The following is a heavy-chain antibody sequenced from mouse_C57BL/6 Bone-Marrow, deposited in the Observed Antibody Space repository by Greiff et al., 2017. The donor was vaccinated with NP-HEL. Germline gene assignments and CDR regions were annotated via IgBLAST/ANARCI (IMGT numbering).Heavy chain of an antibody. V-gene: IGHV14-4*01. D-gene: IGHD2-1*01. J-gene: IGHJ2*01. CDR2: IDPENGDT. Sequence: EVMLVESGAELVRPGASVKLSCTASGFNIKDDYMHWVKQRPEQGLEWIGWIDPENGDTEYASKFQGKATITADTSSNTAYLQLSSLTSEDTAVYYCTFYGIFDYWGQGTTLTVSS. CDR3: TFYGIFDY. CDR1: GFNIKDDY.